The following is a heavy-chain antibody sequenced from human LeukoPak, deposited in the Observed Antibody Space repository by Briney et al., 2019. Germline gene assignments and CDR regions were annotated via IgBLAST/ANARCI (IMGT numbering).Heavy chain of an antibody. V-gene: IGHV4-59*12. CDR3: ARAQIRNRSPFDY. CDR1: GGSISSYY. CDR2: IYYSGST. J-gene: IGHJ4*02. Sequence: SETLSLTCTVSGGSISSYYWSWIRQPPGKGLEWIGYIYYSGSTNYNPSLKSRVTISVDTSKNQFSLKLSSVTAADTAVYYCARAQIRNRSPFDYWGQGTLVTVSS.